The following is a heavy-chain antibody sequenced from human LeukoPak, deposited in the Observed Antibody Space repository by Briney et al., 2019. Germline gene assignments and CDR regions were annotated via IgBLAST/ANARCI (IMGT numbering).Heavy chain of an antibody. CDR3: ARTTYYYDSSGYAY. CDR2: ISYDGSNK. Sequence: GGSLRLSCAASGCTVSSYAMHWVRQAPGKGLEWVAVISYDGSNKYYADSVKGRFTISRDNSKNTLYLQMNSLRAEDTAVYYCARTTYYYDSSGYAYWGQGTLVTVSS. CDR1: GCTVSSYA. D-gene: IGHD3-22*01. J-gene: IGHJ4*02. V-gene: IGHV3-30-3*01.